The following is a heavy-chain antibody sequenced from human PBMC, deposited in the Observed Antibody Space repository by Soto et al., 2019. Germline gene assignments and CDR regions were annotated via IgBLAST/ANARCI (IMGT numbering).Heavy chain of an antibody. J-gene: IGHJ4*02. CDR3: ARDQGAARSFDY. CDR2: IWYDGSNK. D-gene: IGHD6-6*01. V-gene: IGHV3-33*01. Sequence: QVQLVESGGGVVQPGRSLRLSCAASGFTFSSYGMHWVRQAPGKGLEWVAVIWYDGSNKYYADSVKGRFTISRDNSKNTLDLQMNGLRAEDTAVYYCARDQGAARSFDYWGQGTLVTVSS. CDR1: GFTFSSYG.